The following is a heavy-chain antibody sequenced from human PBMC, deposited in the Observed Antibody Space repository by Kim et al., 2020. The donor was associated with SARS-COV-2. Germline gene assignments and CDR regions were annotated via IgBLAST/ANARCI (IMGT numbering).Heavy chain of an antibody. V-gene: IGHV4-59*01. Sequence: NYNPSLKSRVTISVDTSKNQFSLKLSSVTAADTAVYYCARATDFGVNFDYWGQGTLVTVSS. D-gene: IGHD3-3*01. J-gene: IGHJ4*02. CDR3: ARATDFGVNFDY.